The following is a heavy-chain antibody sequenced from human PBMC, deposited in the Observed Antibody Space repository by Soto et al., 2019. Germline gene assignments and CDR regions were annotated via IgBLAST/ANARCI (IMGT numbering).Heavy chain of an antibody. CDR3: ARERSGVVVAAFSY. CDR2: IWYDGSNK. D-gene: IGHD2-15*01. V-gene: IGHV3-33*01. Sequence: QVQLVESGGGVVQPGRSLRLSCAASGFTFSSYGMHWVRQAPGKGLEWVAVIWYDGSNKYYADSVKGRFTISRDNSKNTLYLQMNSLRAEDTAVYYCARERSGVVVAAFSYWGQGTLVTVSS. J-gene: IGHJ4*02. CDR1: GFTFSSYG.